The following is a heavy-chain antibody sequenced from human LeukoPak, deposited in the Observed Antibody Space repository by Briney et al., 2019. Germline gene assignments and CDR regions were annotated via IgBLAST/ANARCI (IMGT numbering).Heavy chain of an antibody. Sequence: SGGSLRLSCAASGFTFSSYWMSWVRQAPGKGLEWVANTKQDGSEKYYVDSVKGRFTISRDNAKNSLYLQMNSLKTEDTAVYYCTAEYDSSGYYPWFFDLWGRGTLVTASS. CDR1: GFTFSSYW. V-gene: IGHV3-7*03. J-gene: IGHJ2*01. D-gene: IGHD3-22*01. CDR2: TKQDGSEK. CDR3: TAEYDSSGYYPWFFDL.